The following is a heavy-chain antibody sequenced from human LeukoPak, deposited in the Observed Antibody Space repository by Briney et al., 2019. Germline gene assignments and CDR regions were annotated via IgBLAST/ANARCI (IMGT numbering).Heavy chain of an antibody. CDR1: LYTLTTYS. CDR3: ARDYCSGGRCPSDWANYYYGLDV. CDR2: INPSGGST. Sequence: PGKVSSKAALYTLTTYSMHWMRRAPCHGPEGMEIINPSGGSTSNAQKFQGRVNMTRDTSTSTVYMELSSLRSEDTAVYYCARDYCSGGRCPSDWANYYYGLDVWGQGTTVTVSS. V-gene: IGHV1-46*01. J-gene: IGHJ6*02. D-gene: IGHD2-15*01.